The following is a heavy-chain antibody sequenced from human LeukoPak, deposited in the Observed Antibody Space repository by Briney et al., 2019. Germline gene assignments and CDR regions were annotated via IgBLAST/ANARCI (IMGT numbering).Heavy chain of an antibody. Sequence: GGSLRLSCAASGFTFSSYSMNWARQAPGKGLEWVSYISSSSSTIYYADSVKGRFTISRDNVKNSLYLQMNRLRAEDTAVYYCARETYYFVHWGQGTLVTVSS. CDR2: ISSSSSTI. CDR3: ARETYYFVH. V-gene: IGHV3-48*01. J-gene: IGHJ4*02. CDR1: GFTFSSYS.